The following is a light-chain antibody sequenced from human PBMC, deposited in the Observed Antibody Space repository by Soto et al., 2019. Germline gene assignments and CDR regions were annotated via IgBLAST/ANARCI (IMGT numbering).Light chain of an antibody. V-gene: IGKV3-15*01. Sequence: EIVMTQSPATLSVSPGGRATLSCRASQSISDTLAWYQQKPGQAPRLLIYGASKRATGFPARFSGSGSGTDFTLTISSLQSEDFAVYYCQQYGSSPPSSTFGQGTRLEIK. CDR1: QSISDT. J-gene: IGKJ5*01. CDR2: GAS. CDR3: QQYGSSPPSST.